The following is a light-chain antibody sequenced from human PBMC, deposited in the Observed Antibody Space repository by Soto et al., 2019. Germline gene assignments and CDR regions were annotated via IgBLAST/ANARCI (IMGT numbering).Light chain of an antibody. CDR2: GAS. Sequence: DIQMTQSPYSLSASVGDRVTITCRASQSISSNLNWYQQKPGKAPKRLIYGASSLQSGVPSRFSGSGSGTDFTLIISSLQPEDFATYYCQQSYSTPRTFGQGTKLEIK. J-gene: IGKJ2*01. V-gene: IGKV1-39*01. CDR1: QSISSN. CDR3: QQSYSTPRT.